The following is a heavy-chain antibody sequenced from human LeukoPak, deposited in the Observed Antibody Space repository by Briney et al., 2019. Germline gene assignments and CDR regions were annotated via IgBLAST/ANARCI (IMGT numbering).Heavy chain of an antibody. V-gene: IGHV3-74*01. J-gene: IGHJ4*02. CDR3: AREGRGYSYAFEY. CDR1: GFTFSNYG. CDR2: INSDGSST. D-gene: IGHD5-18*01. Sequence: GGSLRLSCAASGFTFSNYGMHWVRQAPGKGLVWVSRINSDGSSTTYADSVKGRFPISRDNGQNTLSLKMNSLRAEDTAVYYCAREGRGYSYAFEYWGQGTLVTVSS.